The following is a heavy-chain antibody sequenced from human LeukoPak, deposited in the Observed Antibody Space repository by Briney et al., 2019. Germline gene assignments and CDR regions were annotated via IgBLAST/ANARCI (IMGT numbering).Heavy chain of an antibody. V-gene: IGHV3-30*18. J-gene: IGHJ4*02. D-gene: IGHD2-2*01. CDR3: VNPASY. CDR2: ISYDGSNK. Sequence: GGSLRLSCAASGFTFDDYGMSWVRQAPGKGLEWVAVISYDGSNKYYADSVKGRFTISRDNSKNTLYLQMNSLRAEDTAVYYCVNPASYWGQGTLVTVSS. CDR1: GFTFDDYG.